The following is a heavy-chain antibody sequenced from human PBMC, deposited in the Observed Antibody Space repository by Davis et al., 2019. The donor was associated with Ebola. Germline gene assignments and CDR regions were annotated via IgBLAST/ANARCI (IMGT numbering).Heavy chain of an antibody. CDR2: INHSGST. CDR3: VSIPTLSYHPPI. V-gene: IGHV4-34*01. D-gene: IGHD2-2*01. Sequence: SETLSLTCAVYGGSFSGYYWSWIRQPPGKGLEWIGEINHSGSTNYNPSLKSRVTISVDTSKNQFSLKLKSVTAADTAVYYCVSIPTLSYHPPIWGQGTLVAVSS. CDR1: GGSFSGYY. J-gene: IGHJ4*02.